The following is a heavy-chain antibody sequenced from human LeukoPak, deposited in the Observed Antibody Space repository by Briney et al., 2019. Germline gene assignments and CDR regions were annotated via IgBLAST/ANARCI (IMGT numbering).Heavy chain of an antibody. CDR3: ARTLFGDQYQLLHNWFDP. D-gene: IGHD2-2*01. Sequence: ASVKVSCKASGYTFTNYAMNWVRQAPGQGLEWMGWINTDTGNPTYAQGFTRRLVFSLDTSASTAYLHISSLKAEDTAVYYCARTLFGDQYQLLHNWFDPWGQGTLVTVSS. V-gene: IGHV7-4-1*02. J-gene: IGHJ5*02. CDR1: GYTFTNYA. CDR2: INTDTGNP.